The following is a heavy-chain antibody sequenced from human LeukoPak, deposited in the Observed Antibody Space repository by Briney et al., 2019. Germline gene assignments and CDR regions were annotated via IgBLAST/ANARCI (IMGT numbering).Heavy chain of an antibody. J-gene: IGHJ4*01. D-gene: IGHD6-19*01. CDR1: GFTFSSYC. CDR3: ARERDGSSGYSDY. Sequence: PGGSLRLSCAASGFTFSSYCMSWVRQAPGKGLEWVANIKQDGSEKYYVDSVKGRFTISRDNAKNSLYLQMNSLRAEDTAVYYCARERDGSSGYSDYWGHGKLVTVSS. V-gene: IGHV3-7*01. CDR2: IKQDGSEK.